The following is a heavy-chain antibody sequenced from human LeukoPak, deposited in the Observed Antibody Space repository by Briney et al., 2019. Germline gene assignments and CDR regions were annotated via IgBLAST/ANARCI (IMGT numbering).Heavy chain of an antibody. CDR2: IYTSGST. D-gene: IGHD5-12*01. CDR3: ASSGYEGGFDY. Sequence: SETLSLTCTVSGGSISSYYWSWIRQPAGKGLEWIGRIYTSGSTNYNPSLKSRVTISVDTSKNQFSLKLSSVTAADTAVYYCASSGYEGGFDYWGQGTLVTVSS. V-gene: IGHV4-4*07. J-gene: IGHJ4*02. CDR1: GGSISSYY.